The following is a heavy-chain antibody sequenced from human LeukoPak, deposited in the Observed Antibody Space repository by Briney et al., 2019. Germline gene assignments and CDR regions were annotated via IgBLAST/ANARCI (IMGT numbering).Heavy chain of an antibody. V-gene: IGHV1-69*13. CDR1: GYTFTSYY. Sequence: SVKVSCKASGYTFTSYYMHWVRQAPGQGLEWMGGIIPIFGTANYAQKFQGRVTITADESTSTAYMELRSLRSDDTAVYYCARDTGLVVPAAIFYYWGQGTLVTVSS. CDR3: ARDTGLVVPAAIFYY. J-gene: IGHJ4*02. D-gene: IGHD2-2*01. CDR2: IIPIFGTA.